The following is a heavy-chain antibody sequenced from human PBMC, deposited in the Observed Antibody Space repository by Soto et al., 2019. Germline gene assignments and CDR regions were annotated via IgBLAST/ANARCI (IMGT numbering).Heavy chain of an antibody. CDR3: ARALASLKYYDILTGYLSAAFDI. V-gene: IGHV3-33*01. J-gene: IGHJ3*02. Sequence: QVQLVESGGGVVQPGRSLRLSCAASGFSFSRYGMHWVRQAPGKGLEWVAVIWYDGGNKYYADSVKGRFTISRDNSKDTLYLKVSSMRAEDTAVYYCARALASLKYYDILTGYLSAAFDILGQGTMVTVSS. CDR1: GFSFSRYG. D-gene: IGHD3-9*01. CDR2: IWYDGGNK.